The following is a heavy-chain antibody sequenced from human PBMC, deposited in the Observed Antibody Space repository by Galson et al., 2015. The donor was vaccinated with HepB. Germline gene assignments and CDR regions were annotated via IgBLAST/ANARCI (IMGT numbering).Heavy chain of an antibody. J-gene: IGHJ4*02. CDR1: GFTFDDYA. Sequence: SLRLSCAASGFTFDDYAMHWVRQAPGKGLEWVSGISWNSGSIGYADSVKGRFTISRDNAKNSLYLQMNSLRAEDTALYYCAKDLYGSGSYGIPSDYWGQGTLVTVSS. CDR3: AKDLYGSGSYGIPSDY. V-gene: IGHV3-9*01. D-gene: IGHD3-10*01. CDR2: ISWNSGSI.